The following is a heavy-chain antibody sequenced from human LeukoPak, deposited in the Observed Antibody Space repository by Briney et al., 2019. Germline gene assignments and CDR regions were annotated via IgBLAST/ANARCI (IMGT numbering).Heavy chain of an antibody. D-gene: IGHD6-13*01. V-gene: IGHV1-2*02. CDR2: INPNSGGT. CDR1: GYTFTGYY. CDR3: ARPRGSSSWYGAYYFDY. Sequence: GASVKVSCKASGYTFTGYYMHWVRQAPGQGLEWMGWINPNSGGTNYAQKFQGRVTMTRDTSISTAYMELSRLRSDDTAVYYCARPRGSSSWYGAYYFDYWGQGTLVTVSS. J-gene: IGHJ4*02.